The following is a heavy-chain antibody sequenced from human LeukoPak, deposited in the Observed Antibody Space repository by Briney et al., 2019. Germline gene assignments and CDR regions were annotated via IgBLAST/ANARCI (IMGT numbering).Heavy chain of an antibody. CDR2: LSGSGITT. D-gene: IGHD6-19*01. V-gene: IGHV3-23*01. Sequence: GGSLRLSCAASGFTFSNSAMSWVRQAPGKGLEWVSTLSGSGITTYYADSVKGRFTISRDNSKNTLYLQMNSLRAEDTAVYYCAKGIYSSGWSYFDYWGHGTLVTISS. J-gene: IGHJ4*01. CDR1: GFTFSNSA. CDR3: AKGIYSSGWSYFDY.